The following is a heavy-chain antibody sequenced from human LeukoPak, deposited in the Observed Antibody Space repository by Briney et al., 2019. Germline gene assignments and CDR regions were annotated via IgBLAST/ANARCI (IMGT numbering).Heavy chain of an antibody. D-gene: IGHD3-10*01. CDR2: ISSSGSTI. Sequence: NPGGSLRLSCAASGFTFSDYYMSWIRQAQGKGLEWVSYISSSGSTIYYADSVKGRFTISRDNAKNSLYLQMNSLRAEDTAVYYCARVPSYGSGSYYSLDYWGQGTLVTVSS. CDR3: ARVPSYGSGSYYSLDY. V-gene: IGHV3-11*01. J-gene: IGHJ4*02. CDR1: GFTFSDYY.